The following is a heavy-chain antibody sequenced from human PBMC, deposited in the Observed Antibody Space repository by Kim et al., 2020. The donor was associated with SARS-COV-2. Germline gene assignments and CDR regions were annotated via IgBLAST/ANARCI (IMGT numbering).Heavy chain of an antibody. V-gene: IGHV3-13*01. Sequence: KGRFTISRENAKNSLYLQMNSLRAGDTAVYYCARGGSGSYWGHYYYGMDVWGQGTTVTVSS. CDR3: ARGGSGSYWGHYYYGMDV. D-gene: IGHD1-26*01. J-gene: IGHJ6*02.